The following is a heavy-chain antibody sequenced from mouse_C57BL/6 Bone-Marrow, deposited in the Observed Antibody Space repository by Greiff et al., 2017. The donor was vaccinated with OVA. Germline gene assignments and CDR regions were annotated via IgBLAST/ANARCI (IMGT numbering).Heavy chain of an antibody. CDR3: ARHGPDYYGSSHWYFDV. J-gene: IGHJ1*03. V-gene: IGHV5-2*01. D-gene: IGHD1-1*01. Sequence: DVHLVESGGGLVQPGESLKLSCESNEYEFPSHDMSWVRKTPEKRLELVAAINSDGGSTYYPDTMERRFIISRDNTKKTLYLQMSSLRSEDTALYYCARHGPDYYGSSHWYFDVWGTGTTVTVSS. CDR1: EYEFPSHD. CDR2: INSDGGST.